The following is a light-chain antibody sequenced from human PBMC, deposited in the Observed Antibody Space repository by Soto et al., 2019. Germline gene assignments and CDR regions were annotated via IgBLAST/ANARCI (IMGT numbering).Light chain of an antibody. CDR2: KAS. Sequence: DIQMTQSPSTLCASVGDRVTIPCRASQSISSWLAWYQQKPGKAPKLLIYKASSLESGVPSRFSGSGSGTEFTLTISSLQSEDFAVYYCQQYNNWPPITFGQGTRLEIK. CDR3: QQYNNWPPIT. CDR1: QSISSW. J-gene: IGKJ5*01. V-gene: IGKV1-5*03.